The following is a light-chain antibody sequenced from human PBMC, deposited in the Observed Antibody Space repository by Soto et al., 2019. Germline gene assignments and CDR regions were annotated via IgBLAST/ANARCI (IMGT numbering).Light chain of an antibody. V-gene: IGKV1-33*01. J-gene: IGKJ4*01. CDR2: DAS. Sequence: DIQVTQSPPSLSASVGDRVSITCRASQYISNYLNWYQHKPGEAPKLLIYDASNLETGVPSRFSGSGSGTDFTFTISSLQPEDIATYYCQQYDNLPLTFGGGTKVEIK. CDR3: QQYDNLPLT. CDR1: QYISNY.